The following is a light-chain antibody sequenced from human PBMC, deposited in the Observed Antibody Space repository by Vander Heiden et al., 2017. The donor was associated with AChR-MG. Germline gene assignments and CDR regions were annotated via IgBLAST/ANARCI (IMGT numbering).Light chain of an antibody. J-gene: IGLJ2*01. CDR1: SSDVGGYNY. Sequence: QSALTQPPSASGSPGQSVTISCTGTSSDVGGYNYVSWYQQHPGKAPKLMIYEVSKRPSGVADRFSGSKSGNTASLTVSGLQAEDEADYYCSSYAGSNEDVVFGGGTKLTVL. CDR3: SSYAGSNEDVV. CDR2: EVS. V-gene: IGLV2-8*01.